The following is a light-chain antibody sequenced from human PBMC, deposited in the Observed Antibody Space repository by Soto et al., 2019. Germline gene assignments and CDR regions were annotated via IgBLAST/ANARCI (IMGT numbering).Light chain of an antibody. CDR2: SNN. V-gene: IGLV1-44*01. CDR3: ATWDDSLNGRV. Sequence: QSVLTQPPSASGTPGQRVTISCSGSTSNIGSNTVNWYQQLPGTAPKLLIYSNNQRPSGVPDRLSGSKSGTSASLASRGLQSEDEADYYYATWDDSLNGRVFGGGTKVTVL. J-gene: IGLJ2*01. CDR1: TSNIGSNT.